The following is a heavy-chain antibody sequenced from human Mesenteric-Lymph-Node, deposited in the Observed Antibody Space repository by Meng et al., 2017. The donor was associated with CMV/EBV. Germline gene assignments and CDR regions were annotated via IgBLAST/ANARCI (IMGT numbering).Heavy chain of an antibody. V-gene: IGHV4-59*13. Sequence: QVQRQTSGHSLVKPWETLSLPCTVSGGSFSSYPWSWIRQPPGKGLEWVGYMSYSGSTNYNPSLKSRITMSLDTSKNQFSLELSSVTAADTAVYYCGRDNWGSIDYWGRGTLVTVSS. J-gene: IGHJ4*02. CDR1: GGSFSSYP. D-gene: IGHD7-27*01. CDR2: MSYSGST. CDR3: GRDNWGSIDY.